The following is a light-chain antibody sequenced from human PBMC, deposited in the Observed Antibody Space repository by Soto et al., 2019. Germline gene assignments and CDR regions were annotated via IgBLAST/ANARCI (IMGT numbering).Light chain of an antibody. CDR3: CSYAGSLNWV. CDR2: DVN. CDR1: SSDVGGYNY. Sequence: QSALTQPRSVSGSPGQSVTISCTGTSSDVGGYNYVFWYQQHPAKAPKLMIYDVNKRPSGVPDRFSGSKSGNTASLTISGLQAEDEADYYCCSYAGSLNWVFGGGTKLTVL. V-gene: IGLV2-11*01. J-gene: IGLJ3*02.